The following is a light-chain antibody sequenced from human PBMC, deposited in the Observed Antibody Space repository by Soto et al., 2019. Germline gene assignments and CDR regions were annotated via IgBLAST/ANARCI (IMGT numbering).Light chain of an antibody. Sequence: QSALTQPPSASGSAGQSVTISCTGTSTDVGGYNYVSWCQQHPGKAPKLMIYEVSKRPSGVPDRFSGSKSGNTASLTVSGLQAEDEADYYCSSYAGNNIHYVFGTGTKLTVL. J-gene: IGLJ1*01. CDR1: STDVGGYNY. CDR2: EVS. V-gene: IGLV2-8*01. CDR3: SSYAGNNIHYV.